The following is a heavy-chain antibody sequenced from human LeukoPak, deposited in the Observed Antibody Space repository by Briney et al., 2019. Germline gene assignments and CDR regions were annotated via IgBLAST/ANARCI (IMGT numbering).Heavy chain of an antibody. CDR1: GFTFSSYA. J-gene: IGHJ4*02. D-gene: IGHD5-12*01. Sequence: GGSLRLSCEASGFTFSSYAMSWVRQAPGKGLEWVSVISGSGDSTYYADSVEGRCTISRDNSKDALYLQMNSLRAEDTAVYYCARVGYSGYYYDYWGQGTLVTVSS. CDR3: ARVGYSGYYYDY. V-gene: IGHV3-23*01. CDR2: ISGSGDST.